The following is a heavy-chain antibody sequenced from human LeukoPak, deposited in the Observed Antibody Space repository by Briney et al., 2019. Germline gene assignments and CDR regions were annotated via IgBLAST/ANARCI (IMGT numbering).Heavy chain of an antibody. CDR1: GGTFSSYA. J-gene: IGHJ6*03. CDR3: ARPAAYYDFWSGYQYYMDV. Sequence: SVKVSCKASGGTFSSYAISWVRQAPGQGLEWMGGIIPIFGTANYAQKFQGRVTITTDESTSTAYMELSSLRSEDTAVYYCARPAAYYDFWSGYQYYMDVWGKGTTVTVSS. D-gene: IGHD3-3*01. CDR2: IIPIFGTA. V-gene: IGHV1-69*05.